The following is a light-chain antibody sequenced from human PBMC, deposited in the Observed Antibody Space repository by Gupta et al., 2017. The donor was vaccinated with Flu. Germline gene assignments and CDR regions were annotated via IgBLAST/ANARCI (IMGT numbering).Light chain of an antibody. J-gene: IGKJ1*01. CDR1: QSISSY. Sequence: GDTVSFTCRASQSISSYLNWYKQKPGKTPKLLIDAASSLQSGVPSSFSGSGSGTAFTLTIRSLQPEDFSTYYCQQSYSTPHTFGQGTKVEIK. CDR2: AAS. CDR3: QQSYSTPHT. V-gene: IGKV1-39*01.